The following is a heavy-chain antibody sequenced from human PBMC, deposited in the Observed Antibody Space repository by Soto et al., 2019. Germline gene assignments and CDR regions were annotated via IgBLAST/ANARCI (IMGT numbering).Heavy chain of an antibody. J-gene: IGHJ4*02. D-gene: IGHD3-22*01. CDR3: ARYDSSGSYQIVYAFDH. V-gene: IGHV3-49*03. Sequence: RLSCVTSGFTFGDYAMSWFRQAPGKGLEWVGFIRSEPYGGTTEYAASVKDRFAISRDDSKSIAYLQMNSLKASDTAMYYCARYDSSGSYQIVYAFDHWGQGTQVTVSS. CDR2: IRSEPYGGTT. CDR1: GFTFGDYA.